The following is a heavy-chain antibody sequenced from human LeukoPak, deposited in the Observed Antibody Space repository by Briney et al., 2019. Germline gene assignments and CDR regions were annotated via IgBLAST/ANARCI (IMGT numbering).Heavy chain of an antibody. D-gene: IGHD2-2*01. CDR1: GFTFSSYS. Sequence: PGGSLRLSCAASGFTFSSYSMNWVRQAPGKGLEWVSVIYAGGSTYYANSVKGRFAIYRDNSKNTLYLQMNNLRAEDTAVYFCARDFGGTSCSSSCFLYGLDVWGQGTTVTVSS. CDR3: ARDFGGTSCSSSCFLYGLDV. V-gene: IGHV3-66*01. J-gene: IGHJ6*02. CDR2: IYAGGST.